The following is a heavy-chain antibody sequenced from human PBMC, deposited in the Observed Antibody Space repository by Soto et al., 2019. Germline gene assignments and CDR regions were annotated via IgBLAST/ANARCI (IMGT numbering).Heavy chain of an antibody. J-gene: IGHJ6*02. D-gene: IGHD3-3*01. CDR1: GFIFSSYT. V-gene: IGHV3-21*01. Sequence: PGGSLRLSCTASGFIFSSYTMNWVRQAPGKGLEWISSISPTTNSIYYADSVKGRFTISRDNAKDSLYLQMHSLRAADTAVYYCAKRETYSDSAAGPFYYVMDVWGHGTTVTVSS. CDR2: ISPTTNSI. CDR3: AKRETYSDSAAGPFYYVMDV.